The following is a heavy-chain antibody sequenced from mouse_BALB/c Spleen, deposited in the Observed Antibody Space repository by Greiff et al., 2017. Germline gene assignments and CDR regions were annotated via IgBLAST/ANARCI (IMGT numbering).Heavy chain of an antibody. D-gene: IGHD2-3*01. Sequence: QVQLKESGPQLVRPGASVKISCKASGYSFTSYWMHWVKQRPGQGLEWIGMIDPSDSETRLNQKFKDKATLTVDKSSSTAYMQLSSPTSEDSAVYYCARDDGYPYAMDYWGQGTSVTVSS. CDR3: ARDDGYPYAMDY. CDR1: GYSFTSYW. CDR2: IDPSDSET. J-gene: IGHJ4*01. V-gene: IGHV1S126*01.